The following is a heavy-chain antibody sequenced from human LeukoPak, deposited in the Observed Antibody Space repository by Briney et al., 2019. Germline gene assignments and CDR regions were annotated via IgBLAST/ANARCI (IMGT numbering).Heavy chain of an antibody. CDR3: VRDWGYDSSGYWQKYFDT. Sequence: GGSLRLSCATSGFTFSTFWMHWVRQAPGKGLVWVSRINHDGSSTKYADSVKGRFSISRDNAKNTLYLQMNSLRAEDTAVYYCVRDWGYDSSGYWQKYFDTWGQGTLVTVSS. V-gene: IGHV3-74*03. J-gene: IGHJ4*02. CDR1: GFTFSTFW. CDR2: INHDGSST. D-gene: IGHD3-22*01.